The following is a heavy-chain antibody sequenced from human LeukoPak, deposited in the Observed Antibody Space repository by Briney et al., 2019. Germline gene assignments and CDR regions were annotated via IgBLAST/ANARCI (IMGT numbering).Heavy chain of an antibody. CDR1: GGSIGTYY. Sequence: SETLSLTCTVSGGSIGTYYWSWIRQPPGKGLEWIGYIYYNGATDYNPSLKSRVTISVDTSKNEFSLKLSSVTAADTALYYCARRTVTNGWFRIDYWGQGSLVIVSS. J-gene: IGHJ4*02. CDR2: IYYNGAT. CDR3: ARRTVTNGWFRIDY. V-gene: IGHV4-59*08. D-gene: IGHD6-19*01.